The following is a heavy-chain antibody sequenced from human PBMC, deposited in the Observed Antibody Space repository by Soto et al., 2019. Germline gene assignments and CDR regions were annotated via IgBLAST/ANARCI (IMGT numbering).Heavy chain of an antibody. CDR1: GYTFTSYD. Sequence: QVQLVQSGAEVKKPGASVKVSCKASGYTFTSYDINWVRQATGQGLEWMGWMNPNSGNSGYAQKFQGRVTMTRHTSISTAYMALSSLGSEDTAIYYCARERSAAADYWGQGTLVTVSS. V-gene: IGHV1-8*01. J-gene: IGHJ4*02. CDR2: MNPNSGNS. CDR3: ARERSAAADY. D-gene: IGHD6-13*01.